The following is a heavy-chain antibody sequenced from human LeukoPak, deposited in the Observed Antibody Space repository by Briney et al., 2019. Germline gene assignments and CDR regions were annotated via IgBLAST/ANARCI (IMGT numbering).Heavy chain of an antibody. V-gene: IGHV3-23*01. Sequence: GGSLRLPCAASGFHFCDYSMTGVRDSPEGGVECVSTLTGSGAKTYYGDSVKGRFTISGDNSRNTVYLQMNSLRAEDTAVFYCVRKCKDESSGARWFDPWGQGTLVTVSS. J-gene: IGHJ5*02. CDR2: LTGSGAKT. CDR1: GFHFCDYS. CDR3: VRKCKDESSGARWFDP. D-gene: IGHD3-22*01.